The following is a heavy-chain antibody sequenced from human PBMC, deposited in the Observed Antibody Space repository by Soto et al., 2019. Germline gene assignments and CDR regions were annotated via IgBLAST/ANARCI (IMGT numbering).Heavy chain of an antibody. CDR1: GFTFSSYA. CDR2: ISYDGSNK. J-gene: IGHJ6*02. Sequence: GGSLRLSCATSGFTFSSYAMHWVRQAPGKGLEWVAVISYDGSNKYYADSVKGRFTISRDNSKNTLYLQMNSLRAEDTAVYYCAREKLLWFGELFPARYYYGMDVWGQGTTVTVSS. D-gene: IGHD3-10*01. CDR3: AREKLLWFGELFPARYYYGMDV. V-gene: IGHV3-30-3*01.